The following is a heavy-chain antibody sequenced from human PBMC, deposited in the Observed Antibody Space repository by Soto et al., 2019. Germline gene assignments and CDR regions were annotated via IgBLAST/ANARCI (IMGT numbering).Heavy chain of an antibody. Sequence: ASVKVSCNASGYTFTGYYMHWVRQAPGQGLEWMGWINPNSGGTNYAQKFQGRVTMTRDTSISTAYMELSRLRSDDTAVYYCARDREYYDFWSGYYSFYYYGMDVWGQGTTVTVSS. CDR1: GYTFTGYY. V-gene: IGHV1-2*02. CDR2: INPNSGGT. J-gene: IGHJ6*02. D-gene: IGHD3-3*01. CDR3: ARDREYYDFWSGYYSFYYYGMDV.